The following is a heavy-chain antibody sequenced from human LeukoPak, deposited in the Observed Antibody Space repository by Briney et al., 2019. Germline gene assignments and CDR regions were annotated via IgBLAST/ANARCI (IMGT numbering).Heavy chain of an antibody. D-gene: IGHD2-2*02. V-gene: IGHV2-5*02. Sequence: SGPTLVKPTATLTLTCTFTGLSLRTRGVGVGWIRQPPGKTLEWLALIDCDDVKRYSPSLKSRLTITKDTYKNHVVLTMTNMDPVDTATYYCAHRDLYCRSASCYSADAFDLWGQGTMVTVSS. CDR2: IDCDDVK. CDR3: AHRDLYCRSASCYSADAFDL. J-gene: IGHJ3*01. CDR1: GLSLRTRGVG.